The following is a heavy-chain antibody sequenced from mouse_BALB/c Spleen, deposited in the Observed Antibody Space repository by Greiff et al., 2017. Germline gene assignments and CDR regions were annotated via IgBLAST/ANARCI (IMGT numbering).Heavy chain of an antibody. Sequence: VQLQQSGAELVRPGTSVKISCKASGYAFTNYWLGWVKQRPGHGLEWIGDIYPGSGNTYYNEKFKGKATLTADKTSSTAYMQLSSLTSEDSAVYFCAEWYDYCPRWCFDVWGEGTPVTVSS. V-gene: IGHV1-63*01. J-gene: IGHJ1*01. CDR2: IYPGSGNT. D-gene: IGHD2-4*01. CDR1: GYAFTNYW. CDR3: AEWYDYCPRWCFDV.